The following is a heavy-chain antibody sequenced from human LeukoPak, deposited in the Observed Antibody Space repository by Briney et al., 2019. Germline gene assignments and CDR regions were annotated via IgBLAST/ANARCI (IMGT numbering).Heavy chain of an antibody. CDR3: ATYSSGLFDY. J-gene: IGHJ4*02. CDR2: IYRGGST. D-gene: IGHD6-19*01. V-gene: IGHV3-66*01. Sequence: GGSLRLSCAISGFTVRNNSMSWVRQAPGRGLEWVSVIYRGGSTYYTDSVKGRVTISRDNSKDTVYLQMNSLRVEDTAVYYCATYSSGLFDYWGQGTLVTVSS. CDR1: GFTVRNNS.